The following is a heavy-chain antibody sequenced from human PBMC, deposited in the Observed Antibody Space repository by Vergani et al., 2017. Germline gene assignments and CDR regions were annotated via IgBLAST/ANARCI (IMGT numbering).Heavy chain of an antibody. J-gene: IGHJ6*02. CDR1: GYTFTSYA. CDR3: ARDLSSYYDFWSGPYYYGMDV. V-gene: IGHV1-3*01. Sequence: QVQLVQSGAEVKKPGASVKVSCKASGYTFTSYAMHWVRQAPGQRLEWMGWINAGNGNTNYAQKLQGRVTMTTDTSTSTAYMELRSLRSDDTAVYYCARDLSSYYDFWSGPYYYGMDVWGQGTTVTVSS. CDR2: INAGNGNT. D-gene: IGHD3-3*01.